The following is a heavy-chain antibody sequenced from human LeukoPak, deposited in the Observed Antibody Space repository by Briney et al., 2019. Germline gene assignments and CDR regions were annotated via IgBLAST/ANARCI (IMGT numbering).Heavy chain of an antibody. CDR2: ISSSGRTI. V-gene: IGHV3-48*03. Sequence: GGSLRLSCAASGFTFNSYEMNWLRQAPGKELEGVVYISSSGRTIYYEDSVKGPFTISRDNAKNSLELQINSLEAKATAYFYCARDRDRRSVDFGGQGTLVTVSS. J-gene: IGHJ4*02. CDR3: ARDRDRRSVDF. CDR1: GFTFNSYE.